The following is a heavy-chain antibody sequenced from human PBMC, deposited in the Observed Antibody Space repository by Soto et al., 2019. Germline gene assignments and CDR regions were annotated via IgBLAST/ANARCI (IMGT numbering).Heavy chain of an antibody. Sequence: PXETLSLTCTVSGCSIISGDSYWSWIRQHPGKGLEWIGYIYYSGSTYYNPSLKSRVTISVDTSKNQFSLKLSSVTAADTAVYYCARATITMVRGGRGYGMDVWGQGTTVTVSS. CDR2: IYYSGST. CDR1: GCSIISGDSY. V-gene: IGHV4-31*02. J-gene: IGHJ6*02. CDR3: ARATITMVRGGRGYGMDV. D-gene: IGHD3-10*01.